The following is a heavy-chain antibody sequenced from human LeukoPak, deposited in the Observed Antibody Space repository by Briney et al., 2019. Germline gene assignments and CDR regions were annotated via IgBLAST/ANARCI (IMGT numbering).Heavy chain of an antibody. Sequence: PSETLSLTCAVYGGSFSGYYWSWIRQPPGKGLEWIGEINHSGSTNYNPSLKSRVTISVNTSKNQFSLKLSSVTAADTAVYYYARDVFGDHGDYWGQGTLVTVSS. V-gene: IGHV4-34*01. CDR2: INHSGST. D-gene: IGHD4-17*01. CDR3: ARDVFGDHGDY. J-gene: IGHJ4*02. CDR1: GGSFSGYY.